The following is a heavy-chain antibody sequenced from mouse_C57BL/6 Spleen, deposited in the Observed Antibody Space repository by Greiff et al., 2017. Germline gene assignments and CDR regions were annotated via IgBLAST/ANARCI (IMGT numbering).Heavy chain of an antibody. V-gene: IGHV1-52*01. CDR2: IDPSDSET. CDR3: ARRGSLRRAMDY. D-gene: IGHD1-2*01. CDR1: GYTFTSYW. J-gene: IGHJ4*01. Sequence: QVQLQQPGAELVRPGSSVKLSCKASGYTFTSYWMHWVKQRPIQGLEWIGNIDPSDSETHYNQKFKDKATLTVDKSSSTAYMQISSLTSEASAVDYCARRGSLRRAMDYWGQGTSVTVSS.